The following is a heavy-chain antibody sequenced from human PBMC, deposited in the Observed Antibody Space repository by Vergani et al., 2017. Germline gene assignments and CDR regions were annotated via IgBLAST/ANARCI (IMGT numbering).Heavy chain of an antibody. CDR1: GFSFPGYA. Sequence: EVQLLESGGGLVQPGGSLRLSCEASGFSFPGYAMSWVRQAPGKGLEWVSSVSGSSATPYYADSVKGRFIISRDNSKNTLHLQMNSLRADDTAVYYCTKSSRGYTGYFLYHWGQGTLATVSS. V-gene: IGHV3-23*01. J-gene: IGHJ5*02. D-gene: IGHD5-12*01. CDR3: TKSSRGYTGYFLYH. CDR2: VSGSSATP.